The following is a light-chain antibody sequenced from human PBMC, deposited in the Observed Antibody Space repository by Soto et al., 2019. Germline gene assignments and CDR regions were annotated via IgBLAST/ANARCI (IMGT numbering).Light chain of an antibody. J-gene: IGKJ2*01. CDR1: QSVSSY. Sequence: EIVLTQSPGTLSLSPGERATLSCRASQSVSSYLAWYQQKPGQAPRLLIYGASSRPTGIPDRFSGSGSGTDFSLSISRLEPEDFAVYYCQQYGGSPRTFGQGTKVAIK. CDR3: QQYGGSPRT. CDR2: GAS. V-gene: IGKV3-20*01.